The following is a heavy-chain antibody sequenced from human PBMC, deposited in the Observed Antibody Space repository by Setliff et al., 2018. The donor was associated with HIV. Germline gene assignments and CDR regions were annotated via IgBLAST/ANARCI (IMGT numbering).Heavy chain of an antibody. D-gene: IGHD3-10*01. CDR1: GASITISSYY. V-gene: IGHV4-39*07. CDR2: IYYTGST. CDR3: ARDAGPHYGSGPPLEY. Sequence: PSETLSLTCSVSGASITISSYYWGWIRQPPGKGLEWIGNIYYTGSTNYNPSLKSLITISIDTSKSQFSLKLTSVAAADTAVYYCARDAGPHYGSGPPLEYWGQGIQVTVSS. J-gene: IGHJ4*02.